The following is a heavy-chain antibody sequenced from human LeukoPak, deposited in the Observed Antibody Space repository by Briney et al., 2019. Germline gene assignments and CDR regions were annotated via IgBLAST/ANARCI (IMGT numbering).Heavy chain of an antibody. J-gene: IGHJ6*03. Sequence: SETLSLTCTVSGASISSYYWSWIRQAPGKGLEWIGYINYSGSANYNPSLKSRVTISIDTSKNQFSLKLSSVTAADTVVYYCARTTVTTLYYYFYMDVWGKGTTITVSS. D-gene: IGHD4-17*01. CDR1: GASISSYY. V-gene: IGHV4-59*01. CDR2: INYSGSA. CDR3: ARTTVTTLYYYFYMDV.